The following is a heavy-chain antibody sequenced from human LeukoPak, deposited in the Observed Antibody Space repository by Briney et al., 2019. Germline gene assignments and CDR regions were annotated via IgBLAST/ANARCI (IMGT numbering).Heavy chain of an antibody. CDR1: GFTLRSYA. V-gene: IGHV3-30*04. CDR3: AREQGYCSSTSCYKPFDY. CDR2: ISYDGRNK. Sequence: GGSLRLSCAASGFTLRSYAMHWVRQAPGKGLEWVAAISYDGRNKYNADSVKGRFTISRDNSKNTLYLQMNSLRAEDTAVYYCAREQGYCSSTSCYKPFDYWGQGTLVTVSS. D-gene: IGHD2-2*02. J-gene: IGHJ4*02.